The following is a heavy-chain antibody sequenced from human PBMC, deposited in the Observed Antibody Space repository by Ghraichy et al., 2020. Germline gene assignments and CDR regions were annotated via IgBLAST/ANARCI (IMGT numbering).Heavy chain of an antibody. CDR3: ATELIVVVPDAFDI. CDR1: GFTFSSFA. CDR2: ISDSGGTT. J-gene: IGHJ3*02. V-gene: IGHV3-23*01. D-gene: IGHD3-22*01. Sequence: GGSLRLSCAASGFTFSSFAMNWVRQAPGKGLEWVSSISDSGGTTYYADSVKGRFTISRDNSKNTLYLQMNSLRAEDTAVYYCATELIVVVPDAFDIWGQGTMVTVSS.